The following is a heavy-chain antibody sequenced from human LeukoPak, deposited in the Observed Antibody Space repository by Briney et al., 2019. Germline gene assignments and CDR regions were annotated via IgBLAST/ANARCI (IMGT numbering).Heavy chain of an antibody. CDR3: ARDRAATEVDYYYYYGMDV. CDR2: IWYDGSNK. V-gene: IGHV3-33*01. J-gene: IGHJ6*02. CDR1: GFTFSSYG. D-gene: IGHD6-25*01. Sequence: GGSLRLSCAASGFTFSSYGMHWVRQAPGKGLEWVAVIWYDGSNKYYADSVKGRFTISRDNSKNTLYLQMNSLRAEDTAVYYCARDRAATEVDYYYYYGMDVWGQGTTVTVSS.